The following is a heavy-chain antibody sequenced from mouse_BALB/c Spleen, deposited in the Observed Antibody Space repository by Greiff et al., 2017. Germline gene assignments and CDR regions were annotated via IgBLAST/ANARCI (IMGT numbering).Heavy chain of an antibody. J-gene: IGHJ4*01. CDR3: ARGNDYDEGYYAMDY. Sequence: EVMLVESGGGLVKPGGSLKLSCAASGFTFSDYYMYWVRQTPEKRLEWVATISDGGSYTYYPDSVKGRFTISRDNAKNNLYLQMSSLKSEDTAMYYCARGNDYDEGYYAMDYWGQGTSVTVSS. CDR2: ISDGGSYT. D-gene: IGHD2-4*01. V-gene: IGHV5-4*02. CDR1: GFTFSDYY.